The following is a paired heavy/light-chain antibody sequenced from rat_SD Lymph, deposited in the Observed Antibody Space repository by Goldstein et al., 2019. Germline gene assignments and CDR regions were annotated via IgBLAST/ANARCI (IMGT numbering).Light chain of an antibody. V-gene: IGKV4S4*01. CDR1: SSVSN. CDR3: QQWSSNPLT. CDR2: STS. J-gene: IGKJ5*01. Sequence: EIVLTQSPTTTAASPGEKVTITCLASSSVSNMYWYQQKSGASPKLLIYSTSSLASGVPDRFSGSGSGTSYSLTINTMEAEDAATYYCQQWSSNPLTFGSGTKLEIK.
Heavy chain of an antibody. Sequence: EVQLQQSGAELVKPGASVKLSCKTSGYTFSNYYMSWLKQMPGQNIEWIGNIYGGNGGTGYNQKFKGKATLTVDKSSSTAYMDLSSLTSEDSAVYFCARVMYTTDYYYWYFDFWGPGTMVTVSS. J-gene: IGHJ1*01. CDR2: IYGGNGGT. CDR1: GYTFSNYY. CDR3: ARVMYTTDYYYWYFDF. D-gene: IGHD1-6*01. V-gene: IGHV1-31*01.